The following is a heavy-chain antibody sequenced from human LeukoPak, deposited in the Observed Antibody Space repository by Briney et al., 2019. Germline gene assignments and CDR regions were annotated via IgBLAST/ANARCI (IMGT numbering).Heavy chain of an antibody. V-gene: IGHV1-69*05. J-gene: IGHJ5*02. CDR2: IIPIFGTA. D-gene: IGHD1-7*01. CDR1: GYTFTDYY. CDR3: ARDNYAGANWFDP. Sequence: GASVKVSCKASGYTFTDYYMHWVRQAPGQGLEWMGGIIPIFGTANYAQKFQGRVTITTDESTSTAYMELSSLRSEDTAVYYCARDNYAGANWFDPWGQGTLATVSS.